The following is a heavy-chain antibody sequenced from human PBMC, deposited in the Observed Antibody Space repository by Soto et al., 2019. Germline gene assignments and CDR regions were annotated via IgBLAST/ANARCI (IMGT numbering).Heavy chain of an antibody. D-gene: IGHD3-10*01. CDR2: ISDYNGNT. V-gene: IGHV1-18*01. CDR1: GYTFSSYG. CDR3: ASEGYYSGSGTYSPPRYYGMDV. J-gene: IGHJ6*02. Sequence: QVQLVQSGVEVKKAGASVKVSCKASGYTFSSYGISWARQAPGQGLEWMGWISDYNGNTDYAQKFQGRLIMITDKSTRTAYMELRGLRSDDPAVYFCASEGYYSGSGTYSPPRYYGMDVWGQGTTVTVSS.